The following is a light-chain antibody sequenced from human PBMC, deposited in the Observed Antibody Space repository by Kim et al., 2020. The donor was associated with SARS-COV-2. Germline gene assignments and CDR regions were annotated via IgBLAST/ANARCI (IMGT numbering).Light chain of an antibody. J-gene: IGKJ1*01. V-gene: IGKV1-5*03. CDR3: LQFDSYPRT. CDR2: KAS. CDR1: QNIGNW. Sequence: GDRVNFTCRASQNIGNWLAGYQQKPGKAPTVLIYKASSLTGGVPSRFSGSGSGTEFTLTISNLQPDDFATYYGLQFDSYPRTFGQGTKVDIK.